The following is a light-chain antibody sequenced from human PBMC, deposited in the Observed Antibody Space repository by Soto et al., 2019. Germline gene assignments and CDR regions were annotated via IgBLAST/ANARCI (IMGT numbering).Light chain of an antibody. CDR2: ASS. CDR3: QQVDSYPRT. J-gene: IGKJ1*01. V-gene: IGKV1-9*01. Sequence: DRVTVTCRASQGIGTYLVWYQQKSGKAPTVLIYASSTLQTGVPSRFSGSGSGTDFSLTISSLHPEDVATYYCQQVDSYPRTFGQGTKVDVK. CDR1: QGIGTY.